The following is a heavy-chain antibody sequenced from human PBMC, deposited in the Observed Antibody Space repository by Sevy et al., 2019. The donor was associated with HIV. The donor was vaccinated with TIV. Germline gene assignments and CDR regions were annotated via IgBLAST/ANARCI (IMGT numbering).Heavy chain of an antibody. Sequence: GGSLRLSCAASGFSFSRSPMHWVRQAPGKGLEWVAVMSYNGNKKYNEDSVKGRFTISRDDSKNTLYPQMNRLRVEDTAVYYCAREGFLTGGLIVSYGMDVWGQGTTVTVSS. V-gene: IGHV3-30*04. CDR3: AREGFLTGGLIVSYGMDV. J-gene: IGHJ6*02. D-gene: IGHD3-16*02. CDR1: GFSFSRSP. CDR2: MSYNGNKK.